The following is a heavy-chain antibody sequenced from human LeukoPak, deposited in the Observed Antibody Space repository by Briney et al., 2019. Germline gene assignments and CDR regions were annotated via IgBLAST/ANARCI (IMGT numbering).Heavy chain of an antibody. CDR1: GYSISSGYY. Sequence: PSQTLSLTCTVSGYSISSGYYWGWIRQPPGKGLEWIGSIYYSGSTYYNPSLKSRVTISVDTSKNQFSLKLSSVTAADTAVYYCARVYFYRGGSYTYFDYWGQGTLVTVSS. CDR3: ARVYFYRGGSYTYFDY. J-gene: IGHJ4*02. D-gene: IGHD1-26*01. CDR2: IYYSGST. V-gene: IGHV4-38-2*02.